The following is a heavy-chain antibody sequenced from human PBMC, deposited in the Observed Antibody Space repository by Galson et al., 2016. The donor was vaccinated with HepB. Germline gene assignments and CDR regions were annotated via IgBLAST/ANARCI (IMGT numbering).Heavy chain of an antibody. CDR3: ARMTAGAYREFDS. V-gene: IGHV1-2*06. J-gene: IGHJ4*02. CDR2: INPNSGDT. D-gene: IGHD6-13*01. CDR1: GYTFSGYY. Sequence: SVKVSCKASGYTFSGYYMHWVRQAPGQGLEYMGRINPNSGDTNSAQKFQGRVTMTRDTSISTAYMELSRLRSDDTAVYYCARMTAGAYREFDSWGQGTLVTVSS.